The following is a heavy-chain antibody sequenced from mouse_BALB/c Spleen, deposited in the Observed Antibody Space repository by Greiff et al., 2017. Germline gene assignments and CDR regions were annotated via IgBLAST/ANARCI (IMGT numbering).Heavy chain of an antibody. CDR1: GYSITSDYA. J-gene: IGHJ3*01. V-gene: IGHV3-2*02. D-gene: IGHD2-1*01. CDR3: ARDGNYAGFAY. Sequence: EVKVEESGPGLVKPSQSLSLTCTVTGYSITSDYAWNWIRQFPGNKLEWMGYISYSGSTSYNPSLKSRISITRDTSKNQFFLQLNSVTTEDTATYYCARDGNYAGFAYWGQGTLVTVSA. CDR2: ISYSGST.